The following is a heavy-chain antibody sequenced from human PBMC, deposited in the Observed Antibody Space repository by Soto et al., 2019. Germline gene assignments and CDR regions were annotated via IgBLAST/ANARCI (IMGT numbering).Heavy chain of an antibody. CDR2: ISYDGSNR. Sequence: QVQLVESGGGVVQPGRSLRLSCAASGLTLSNYAMHWVRQAPGKGLEWVAVISYDGSNRYYADSVKGRFTISRDNSKNTLYLQMNSLRAEDTAVYYCARVTQAVAADYWGQGTLVTLPS. J-gene: IGHJ4*02. CDR3: ARVTQAVAADY. CDR1: GLTLSNYA. V-gene: IGHV3-30-3*01. D-gene: IGHD6-19*01.